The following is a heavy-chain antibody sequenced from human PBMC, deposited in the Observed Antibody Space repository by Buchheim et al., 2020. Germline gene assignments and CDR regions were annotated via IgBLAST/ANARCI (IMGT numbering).Heavy chain of an antibody. D-gene: IGHD3-16*01. CDR3: AKDGGYYYYGMDV. V-gene: IGHV3-30*18. CDR1: GFTFSSYG. J-gene: IGHJ6*02. CDR2: ISYDGSNK. Sequence: QVQLVESGGGVVQPGRSLRLSCAASGFTFSSYGMHWVRQAPGKGLEWVAVISYDGSNKYYADSVKGRFTISRDNSKNTLYLQMSRLRAEDTAVYYCAKDGGYYYYGMDVWGQGTT.